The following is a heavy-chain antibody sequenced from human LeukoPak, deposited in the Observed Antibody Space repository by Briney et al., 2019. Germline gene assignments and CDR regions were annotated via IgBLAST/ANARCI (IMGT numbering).Heavy chain of an antibody. CDR3: AREDTVTTPGAFDI. V-gene: IGHV3-30-3*01. CDR1: GFTFSSYA. J-gene: IGHJ3*02. D-gene: IGHD4-17*01. CDR2: ISYDGSNK. Sequence: SGGSLRLSCAASGFTFSSYAMHWVRQAPGKGLEWVAVISYDGSNKYYADSVKGRFTISRDNSKNTLYLQMNSLRAEDTAVYYCAREDTVTTPGAFDIWGQGTMVTVSS.